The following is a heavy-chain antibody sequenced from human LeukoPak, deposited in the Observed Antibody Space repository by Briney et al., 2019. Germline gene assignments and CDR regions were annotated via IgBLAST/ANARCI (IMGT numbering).Heavy chain of an antibody. Sequence: SETLSLTCTVSGGSISSSSYYWGWIRQPAGKGLEWIGRIYTSGSTNYNPSLKSRVTMSVDTSKNQFSLKLSSVTAADTAVYYCARGAYYYDSSGLGRFDYWGQGTLVTVSS. J-gene: IGHJ4*02. CDR2: IYTSGST. D-gene: IGHD3-22*01. CDR1: GGSISSSSYY. V-gene: IGHV4-61*02. CDR3: ARGAYYYDSSGLGRFDY.